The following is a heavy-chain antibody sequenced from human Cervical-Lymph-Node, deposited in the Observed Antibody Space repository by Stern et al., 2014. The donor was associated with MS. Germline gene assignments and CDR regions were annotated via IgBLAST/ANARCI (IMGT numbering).Heavy chain of an antibody. J-gene: IGHJ4*02. V-gene: IGHV3-23*04. CDR2: ISGTVKTT. CDR1: GFSFSSYG. CDR3: ARDKRYFDF. Sequence: VQLVESGGALVQPGGSLRLACAASGFSFSSYGMTWVRQAPGKGLEWVAGISGTVKTTHYADSAKGRFTISRDNSQNTLYLHMDNLRAEDTAVYYCARDKRYFDFWGQGTLVTVSS.